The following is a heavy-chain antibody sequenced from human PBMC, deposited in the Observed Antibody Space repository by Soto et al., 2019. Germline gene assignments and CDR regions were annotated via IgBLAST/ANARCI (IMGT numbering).Heavy chain of an antibody. D-gene: IGHD2-15*01. CDR3: ARDRGYCSGGSCYYFDY. J-gene: IGHJ4*02. Sequence: QVQLVQSGAEVKKPGSSVKVSCKASGGTFSSYAISWVRQAPGQGLEWMGGVIPIFGTANYAQKFQGRVTITADESTSTAYMELSSLRSEDTAVYYCARDRGYCSGGSCYYFDYGGQGTLVTVSS. CDR1: GGTFSSYA. V-gene: IGHV1-69*01. CDR2: VIPIFGTA.